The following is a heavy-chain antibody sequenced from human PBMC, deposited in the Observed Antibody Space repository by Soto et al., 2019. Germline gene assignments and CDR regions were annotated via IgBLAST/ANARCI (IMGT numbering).Heavy chain of an antibody. V-gene: IGHV4-59*08. CDR2: IYYSGST. D-gene: IGHD3-3*01. CDR3: ARLGGYYQSLDT. Sequence: QVQLQESGPGLVRASETLSLTCTVSGGSIDTYYWSWIRQPPGKGLQWIGYIYYSGSTTYGPSLKSRVTISVDRSKNQFSLKLTSVTAADTAVYYCARLGGYYQSLDTWGQGTLVTVSS. CDR1: GGSIDTYY. J-gene: IGHJ5*02.